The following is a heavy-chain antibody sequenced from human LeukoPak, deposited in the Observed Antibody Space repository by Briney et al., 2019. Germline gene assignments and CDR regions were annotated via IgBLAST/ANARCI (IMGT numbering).Heavy chain of an antibody. CDR1: GYTFTGYY. V-gene: IGHV1-2*02. CDR3: AREDAYDSSGYYRDY. Sequence: ASVKVSCKASGYTFTGYYMHWVRQAPGQGLEWMGWINHNSGGTNYAQKFQGRVTMTRDTSISTAYMELSRLRSDDTAVYYCAREDAYDSSGYYRDYWGQGTLVSVSS. J-gene: IGHJ4*02. D-gene: IGHD3-22*01. CDR2: INHNSGGT.